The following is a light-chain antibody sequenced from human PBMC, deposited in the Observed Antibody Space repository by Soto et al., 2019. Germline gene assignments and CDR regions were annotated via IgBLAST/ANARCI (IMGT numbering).Light chain of an antibody. V-gene: IGLV2-11*01. J-gene: IGLJ2*01. CDR1: SSDVGDYDY. CDR2: DVT. Sequence: QSALTQPRSVSGSPGQSVTISCTGTSSDVGDYDYVSWYQQHPGKAPKLMIYDVTKRPSGVPDRFSGSKSGNTASLTISGLQAEDEADYYCFSYVGRYIVVIFGGGTKLTVL. CDR3: FSYVGRYIVVI.